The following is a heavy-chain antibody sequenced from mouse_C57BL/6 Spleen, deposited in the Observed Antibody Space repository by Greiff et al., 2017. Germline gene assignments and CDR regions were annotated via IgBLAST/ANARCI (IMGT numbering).Heavy chain of an antibody. Sequence: VQLQQSGPELVKPGASVKISCKASGYAFSSSWMNWVKQRPGQGLEWIGRIYPGDGDTNYNGKFKGKDTLTADKSSSTAYMQLSSLTSEDSAVYFCARWYSSYCYFDGWGKGTTVTVSS. CDR3: ARWYSSYCYFDG. CDR1: GYAFSSSW. D-gene: IGHD6-1*01. V-gene: IGHV1-82*01. J-gene: IGHJ2*01. CDR2: IYPGDGDT.